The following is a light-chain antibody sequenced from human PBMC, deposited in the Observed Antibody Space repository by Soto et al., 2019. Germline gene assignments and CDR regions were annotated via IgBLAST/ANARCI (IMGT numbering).Light chain of an antibody. V-gene: IGLV2-14*01. J-gene: IGLJ2*01. CDR3: CSYIYSTTAVL. Sequence: QSALTQPASVSGSPGQSITISCTGTSSDVGDYNYVSWFQHHPGKVPKLMIYGVSDRPSGVSNRFSGSKFGNTASLIISGLQAEDEADYYCCSYIYSTTAVLFGGGTKLTVL. CDR2: GVS. CDR1: SSDVGDYNY.